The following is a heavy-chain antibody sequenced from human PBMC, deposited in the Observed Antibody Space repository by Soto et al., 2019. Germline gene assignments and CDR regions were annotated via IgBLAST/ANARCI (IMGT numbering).Heavy chain of an antibody. Sequence: SETLSLTCAVSGGSISSSNWWSWVRQPPGKGLEWIGEIYHSGSTNYNPSLKSRVTISVDKSKNQFSLKLSSVTAADTAVYYCARDQRAYRYGFDYWGQRTLVTVSS. J-gene: IGHJ4*02. V-gene: IGHV4-4*02. D-gene: IGHD5-18*01. CDR1: GGSISSSNW. CDR3: ARDQRAYRYGFDY. CDR2: IYHSGST.